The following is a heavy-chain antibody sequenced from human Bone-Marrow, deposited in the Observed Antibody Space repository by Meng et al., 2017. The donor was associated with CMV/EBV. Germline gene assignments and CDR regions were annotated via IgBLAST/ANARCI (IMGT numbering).Heavy chain of an antibody. V-gene: IGHV3-53*01. D-gene: IGHD1-14*01. J-gene: IGHJ6*02. CDR3: ARDATEYGMDV. CDR2: IYSGGST. Sequence: GVSLRLSCAASGFTVSSNYMSWVRQAPGKGLEWVSVIYSGGSTYYADSVKGRFTISRDNSKNTLYLQMNSLRAEDTAVYYCARDATEYGMDVWGQGTTVTVSS. CDR1: GFTVSSNY.